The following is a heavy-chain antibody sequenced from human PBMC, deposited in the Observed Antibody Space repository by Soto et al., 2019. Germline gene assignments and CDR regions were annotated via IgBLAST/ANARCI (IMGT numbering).Heavy chain of an antibody. CDR1: GFSFRTYN. CDR2: ISSSGRYM. CDR3: ARQFYRYGVGDAFDI. Sequence: EVQLVESGGGLVKPGGSLSLSLEAPGFSFRTYNMDWVRQAPGKGLEWASSISSSGRYMYYGDSVQGRFTISRDNAKNSLFLQMISLRGEDTAVYYCARQFYRYGVGDAFDIWGQGTVVTVSS. D-gene: IGHD5-18*01. J-gene: IGHJ3*02. V-gene: IGHV3-21*06.